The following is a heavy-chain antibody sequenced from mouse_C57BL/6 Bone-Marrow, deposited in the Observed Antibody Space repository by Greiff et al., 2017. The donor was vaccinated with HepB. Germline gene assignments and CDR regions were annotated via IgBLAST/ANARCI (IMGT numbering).Heavy chain of an antibody. CDR1: GFTFSSYA. D-gene: IGHD2-3*01. Sequence: EVKLMESGGGLVKPGGSLKLSCAASGFTFSSYAMSWVRQTPEKRLEWVATISDGGSYTYYPDNVKGRFTISRDNAKNNLYLQMSHLKSEDTAMYYCARDLDGYYPFFDYWGQGTTLTVSS. CDR2: ISDGGSYT. CDR3: ARDLDGYYPFFDY. V-gene: IGHV5-4*01. J-gene: IGHJ2*01.